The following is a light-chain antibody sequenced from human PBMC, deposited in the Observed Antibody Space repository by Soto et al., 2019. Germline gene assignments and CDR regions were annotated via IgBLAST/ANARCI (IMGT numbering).Light chain of an antibody. CDR1: SSDIGAYDY. Sequence: QSALTQPASVSGSPGQSITVSCTGTSSDIGAYDYVSWYQHHPGKPPKLIIFQVRNRPSGVSNRFSASKSGNTASLTISGLQAEDEADYFCSLSTSTSTLVFGTGTKLTVL. J-gene: IGLJ1*01. V-gene: IGLV2-14*01. CDR3: SLSTSTSTLV. CDR2: QVR.